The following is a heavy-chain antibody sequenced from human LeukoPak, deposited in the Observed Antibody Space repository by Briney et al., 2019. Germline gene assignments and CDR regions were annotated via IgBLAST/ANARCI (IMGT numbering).Heavy chain of an antibody. J-gene: IGHJ4*02. D-gene: IGHD5/OR15-5a*01. CDR2: ISGSGGST. Sequence: PGGSLRLSCAASGFTFSSYGMSWVRQAPGKGLEWVSAISGSGGSTYYADSVKGRFTISRDNSKNTLYLQMNSLRAEDTAVYYCAKARDESRGTSTFDYWGQGTLVTVSS. CDR3: AKARDESRGTSTFDY. V-gene: IGHV3-23*01. CDR1: GFTFSSYG.